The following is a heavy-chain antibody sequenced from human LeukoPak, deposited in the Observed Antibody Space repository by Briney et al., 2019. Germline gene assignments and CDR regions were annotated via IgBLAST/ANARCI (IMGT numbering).Heavy chain of an antibody. CDR1: GFTFSNAR. Sequence: GGSLRLSCAASGFTFSNARMTWVRQAPGKGLDWAGRIKSNPDGGTTEYAAPVKGRFTISRDDSKNTLFLQMNSLKTEDTALYYCGGFGYWGQGTLVTVSS. J-gene: IGHJ4*02. V-gene: IGHV3-15*01. CDR3: GGFGY. CDR2: IKSNPDGGTT.